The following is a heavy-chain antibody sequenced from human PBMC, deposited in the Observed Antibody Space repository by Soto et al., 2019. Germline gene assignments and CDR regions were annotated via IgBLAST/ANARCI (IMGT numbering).Heavy chain of an antibody. CDR2: IHSGDSNA. CDR1: GYSFSTSS. J-gene: IGHJ4*02. D-gene: IGHD5-12*01. V-gene: IGHV5-51*01. Sequence: GESLKISCKGSGYSFSTSSIGWVRQMPGKGLEWIGNIHSGDSNARYSPSFQGQVTISVDRSITTAYLQWSSLKASDTAMYYCARHSIDGYNSPADYWGQGTLVTVS. CDR3: ARHSIDGYNSPADY.